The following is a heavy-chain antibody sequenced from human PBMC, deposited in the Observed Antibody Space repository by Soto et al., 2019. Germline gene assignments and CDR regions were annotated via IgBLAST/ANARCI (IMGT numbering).Heavy chain of an antibody. CDR3: ARERGRLRFVGAFDI. J-gene: IGHJ3*02. CDR2: ISYDGSNK. V-gene: IGHV3-30-3*01. CDR1: GFTFSSYA. Sequence: QVQLVESGGGVVQPGRSLRLSCAASGFTFSSYAMRWVRQAPGKGLEWVAVISYDGSNKYYADSVKGRFTISRDNSKNTLYLQMNSVRAEDTAVYYCARERGRLRFVGAFDIWGQGTMVTVSS. D-gene: IGHD3-3*01.